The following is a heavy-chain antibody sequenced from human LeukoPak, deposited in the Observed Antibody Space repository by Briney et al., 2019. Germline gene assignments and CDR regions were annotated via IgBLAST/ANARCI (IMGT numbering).Heavy chain of an antibody. J-gene: IGHJ5*02. CDR2: INVEGGRT. CDR1: GFTFSNYW. D-gene: IGHD3-3*01. CDR3: VRSMSGRNDL. Sequence: GGSLRLSCVGSGFTFSNYWVHWVRQAPGEGLVWVSRINVEGGRTDYADSVRGRFTISRDNVKNTLYLQMNSLTAEDTAVYYCVRSMSGRNDLWGQGTLVTVSS. V-gene: IGHV3-74*01.